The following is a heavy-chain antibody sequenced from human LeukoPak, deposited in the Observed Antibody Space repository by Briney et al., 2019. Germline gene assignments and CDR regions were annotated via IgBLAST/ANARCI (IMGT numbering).Heavy chain of an antibody. CDR3: ARDGDIVVVPAADWFDP. D-gene: IGHD2-2*01. Sequence: SEALSLTCTVSGGSISSYYWSWIRQPAGKGLEWIGRIYTSGSTNYNPSLKSRVTMSVDTSKNQFSPKLSSVTAADTAVYYCARDGDIVVVPAADWFDPWGQGTLVTVSS. V-gene: IGHV4-4*07. J-gene: IGHJ5*02. CDR2: IYTSGST. CDR1: GGSISSYY.